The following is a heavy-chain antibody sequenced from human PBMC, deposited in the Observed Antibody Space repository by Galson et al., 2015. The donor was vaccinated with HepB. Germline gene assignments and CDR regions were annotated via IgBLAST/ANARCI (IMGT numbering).Heavy chain of an antibody. CDR3: ARGSRPPYYDFWSGYPYYGMDV. CDR1: GYTFTSYD. V-gene: IGHV1-8*01. J-gene: IGHJ6*02. D-gene: IGHD3-3*01. CDR2: MNPNSGNT. Sequence: SVKVSCKASGYTFTSYDINWVRQATGQGLEWMGWMNPNSGNTGYAQKFQGRVTMTRNTPISTAYMELSSLRSEDTAVYYCARGSRPPYYDFWSGYPYYGMDVWGQGTTVTVSS.